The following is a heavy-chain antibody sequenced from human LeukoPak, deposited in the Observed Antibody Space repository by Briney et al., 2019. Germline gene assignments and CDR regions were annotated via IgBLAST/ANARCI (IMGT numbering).Heavy chain of an antibody. CDR2: INPSGGST. J-gene: IGHJ4*02. Sequence: ASVTVSCTASGYTFTSYYMHWVRQAPGQGLEWMGIINPSGGSTSYAQKFQGRVTMTRDTSTSTVYMELSSLRSEDTAVYFCAGSSSSGISVLQFWGQGTLVIVSA. V-gene: IGHV1-46*03. CDR3: AGSSSSGISVLQF. D-gene: IGHD6-13*01. CDR1: GYTFTSYY.